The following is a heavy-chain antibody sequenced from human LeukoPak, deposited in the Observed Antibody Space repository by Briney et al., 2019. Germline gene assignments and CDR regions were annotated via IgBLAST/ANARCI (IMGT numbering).Heavy chain of an antibody. J-gene: IGHJ4*02. Sequence: GGSLRLSCAASGFTFSSYSMNWVRQAPGKGLEWVSYIRSSSSTIYYADSVKGRFTISRDNSKNTLYLQMNSLRAEDTAVYYCASTPTERDGYHEYWGQGTLVTVSS. CDR2: IRSSSSTI. V-gene: IGHV3-48*01. D-gene: IGHD5-24*01. CDR1: GFTFSSYS. CDR3: ASTPTERDGYHEY.